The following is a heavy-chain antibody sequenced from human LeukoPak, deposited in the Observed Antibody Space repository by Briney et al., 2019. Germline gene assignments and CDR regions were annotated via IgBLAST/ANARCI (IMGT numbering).Heavy chain of an antibody. D-gene: IGHD6-6*01. CDR1: GGTFSSYA. CDR2: IIPIFGTA. V-gene: IGHV1-69*05. CDR3: ARGMVEYSSSSAAFDI. J-gene: IGHJ3*02. Sequence: GSSVKVSCKASGGTFSSYAISWVRQAPGQGLEWMGGIIPIFGTANYAQKFRGRVTITTDESTSTAYMELSSLRSEDTAVYYCARGMVEYSSSSAAFDIWGQGTMVTVSS.